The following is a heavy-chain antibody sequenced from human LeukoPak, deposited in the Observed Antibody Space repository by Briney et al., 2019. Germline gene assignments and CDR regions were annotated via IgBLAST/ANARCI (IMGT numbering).Heavy chain of an antibody. CDR1: GGSFSGYY. CDR2: INHSGST. V-gene: IGHV4-34*01. Sequence: SETLSLTCAVYGGSFSGYYWSWIRQPPGKGLEWIGEINHSGSTNYNPSLKSRVTISVDTSKNQFSLKLSSVTAADTAVYYCARAGGSIVVVPAAPLYYFDYWGQGTLVTVSS. J-gene: IGHJ4*02. D-gene: IGHD2-2*01. CDR3: ARAGGSIVVVPAAPLYYFDY.